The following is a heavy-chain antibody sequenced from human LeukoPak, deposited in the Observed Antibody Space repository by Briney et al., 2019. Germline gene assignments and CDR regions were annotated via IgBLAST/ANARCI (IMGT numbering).Heavy chain of an antibody. J-gene: IGHJ4*02. D-gene: IGHD3-3*01. Sequence: ASVKVSCKASGYTFTGYYMHWVRQAPGQGLEWMGWINPNSGGTNYARKFQGRVTMTRDTSISTAYMELSRLRSDDTAVYYCARGSITIFGVVRKYFDYWGQGTLVTVSS. CDR1: GYTFTGYY. V-gene: IGHV1-2*02. CDR3: ARGSITIFGVVRKYFDY. CDR2: INPNSGGT.